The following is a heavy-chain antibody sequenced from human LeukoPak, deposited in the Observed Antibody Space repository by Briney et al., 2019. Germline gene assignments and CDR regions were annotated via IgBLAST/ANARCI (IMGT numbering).Heavy chain of an antibody. Sequence: GGSLRLSCVASGFSFSSYGMHWVRQAPGKGLEWVAFIRYDGSNKYYADSAKGRFTISRDNSKNTLYLQMNSLRVEDTALYYCAKYYRENSGASPLDYWGQGTRVTVSS. D-gene: IGHD3-22*01. CDR2: IRYDGSNK. J-gene: IGHJ4*02. V-gene: IGHV3-30*02. CDR3: AKYYRENSGASPLDY. CDR1: GFSFSSYG.